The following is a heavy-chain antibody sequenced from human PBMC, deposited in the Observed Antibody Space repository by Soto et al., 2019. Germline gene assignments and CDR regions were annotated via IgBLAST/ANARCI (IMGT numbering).Heavy chain of an antibody. CDR3: AYLAGAGSWFDP. V-gene: IGHV4-59*08. J-gene: IGHJ5*02. Sequence: SETLSLTCTVSGGSISSYYWSWIRQPPGKGLEWIGYIYYSGSTNYNPSLKSRVTISVDTSKNQFSLKLSSVTAADTAVYYCAYLAGAGSWFDPWGQGTLVTVSS. D-gene: IGHD6-13*01. CDR1: GGSISSYY. CDR2: IYYSGST.